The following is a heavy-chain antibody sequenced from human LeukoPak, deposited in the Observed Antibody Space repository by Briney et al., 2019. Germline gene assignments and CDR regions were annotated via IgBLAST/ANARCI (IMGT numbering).Heavy chain of an antibody. Sequence: SGGCLRLSCAASGVAFSSYAMSWVRQAPGKGREWVSGISGSGGSTYYADSVKGRFTISRDNSKNTLFLQMNSLRAEDTAVYYCAGATAPFSYYYYMDVWGNGTTVTVSS. CDR3: AGATAPFSYYYYMDV. CDR1: GVAFSSYA. CDR2: ISGSGGST. D-gene: IGHD1-26*01. V-gene: IGHV3-23*01. J-gene: IGHJ6*03.